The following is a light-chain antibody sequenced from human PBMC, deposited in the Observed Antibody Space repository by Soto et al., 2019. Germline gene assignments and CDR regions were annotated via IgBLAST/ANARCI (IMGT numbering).Light chain of an antibody. J-gene: IGKJ1*01. V-gene: IGKV4-1*01. CDR3: QQYYSPWT. CDR1: QSVLYSSNNKNY. Sequence: DIVMTQSPDSLAVSLGERATINCKSSQSVLYSSNNKNYLAWYQQKSGQPPKLLIYWASTRESGVPDRFSGGGSGPDFTLTISSLQAEDVEVYYCQQYYSPWTFGQGTKVEIK. CDR2: WAS.